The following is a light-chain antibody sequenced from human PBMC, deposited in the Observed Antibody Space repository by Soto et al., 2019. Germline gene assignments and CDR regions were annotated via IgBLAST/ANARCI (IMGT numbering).Light chain of an antibody. J-gene: IGKJ2*01. V-gene: IGKV1-5*03. CDR2: QAS. CDR1: QSVSGW. CDR3: QHYNDYSYT. Sequence: DIQMTQSPSTLSASVGDRVAITCRASQSVSGWLAWHQQKPGKVPKLLIYQASTLEDGVPSRFSGSGSGTEVTLTISSLQPDDSATYYCQHYNDYSYTFGPGTNLEIK.